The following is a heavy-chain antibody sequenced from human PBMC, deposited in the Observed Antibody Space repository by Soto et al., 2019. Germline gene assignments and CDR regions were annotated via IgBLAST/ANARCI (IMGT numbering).Heavy chain of an antibody. D-gene: IGHD2-15*01. Sequence: GESLKISCKASGYKFTTFWLNWVRQTPGKGLEWLGRIDPTESFTNYSPPFEGHVTISVDRSISTAYLQWNSLQASDTAIYYCARPASGGSRDTFDVWGQGTTVTVSS. CDR3: ARPASGGSRDTFDV. CDR2: IDPTESFT. J-gene: IGHJ3*01. V-gene: IGHV5-10-1*01. CDR1: GYKFTTFW.